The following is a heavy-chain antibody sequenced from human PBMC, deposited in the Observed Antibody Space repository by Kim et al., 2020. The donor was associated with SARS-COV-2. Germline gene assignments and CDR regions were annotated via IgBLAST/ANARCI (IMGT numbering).Heavy chain of an antibody. CDR2: IYYSGST. CDR3: AGPYYGSSGGVGAFDI. J-gene: IGHJ3*02. CDR1: GGSISSSSYY. Sequence: SETLSLTCTVSGGSISSSSYYWGWIRQPPGKGLEWIGSIYYSGSTYYNPSLKSRVTISVDTSKNQFSLKLSSVTAADTAVYYCAGPYYGSSGGVGAFDIWGPGTMVTVSS. D-gene: IGHD3-22*01. V-gene: IGHV4-39*01.